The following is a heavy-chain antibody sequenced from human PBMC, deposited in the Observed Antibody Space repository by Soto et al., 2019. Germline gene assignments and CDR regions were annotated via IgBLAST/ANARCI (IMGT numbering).Heavy chain of an antibody. Sequence: SETLSLTCTVSGGSIATSAYYWAWIRQVPGMGLEWIGSIDYSGNTYYNPSLKSRVTIFADMSKNQFSLKLSSVTAADTALYYCTRHSAHLSGDVWVRGTRVTVSS. J-gene: IGHJ6*02. D-gene: IGHD1-26*01. CDR2: IDYSGNT. CDR1: GGSIATSAYY. CDR3: TRHSAHLSGDV. V-gene: IGHV4-39*01.